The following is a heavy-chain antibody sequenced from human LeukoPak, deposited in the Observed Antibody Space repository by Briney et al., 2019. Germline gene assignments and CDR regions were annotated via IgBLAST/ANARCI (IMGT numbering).Heavy chain of an antibody. CDR2: IKQDGSEK. CDR1: GFTLSSYW. Sequence: GGSLRLSCAASGFTLSSYWMSWVRQAPGKGLEWVANIKQDGSEKYYVDSVKGRFTISRDNAKNSLYLQTNSLRAEDTAVYYCARRYCSGGSCYGDYYGMDVWGQGTTVTVSS. J-gene: IGHJ6*02. D-gene: IGHD2-15*01. V-gene: IGHV3-7*01. CDR3: ARRYCSGGSCYGDYYGMDV.